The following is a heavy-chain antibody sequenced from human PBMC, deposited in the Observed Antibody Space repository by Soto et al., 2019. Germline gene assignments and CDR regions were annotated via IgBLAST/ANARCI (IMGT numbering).Heavy chain of an antibody. CDR1: GFSLSTSGVG. CDR2: IYWDDDK. J-gene: IGHJ4*02. CDR3: AHTLAAARSAGYFDY. Sequence: SGPTLVKPTQTLTLTCTFSGFSLSTSGVGVGWIRQPPGKALEWLALIYWDDDKRYSPSLKSRLTITKDTSKNQVVLTMTNMDPVDTATYYCAHTLAAARSAGYFDYWGQGTLVTVSS. V-gene: IGHV2-5*02. D-gene: IGHD6-13*01.